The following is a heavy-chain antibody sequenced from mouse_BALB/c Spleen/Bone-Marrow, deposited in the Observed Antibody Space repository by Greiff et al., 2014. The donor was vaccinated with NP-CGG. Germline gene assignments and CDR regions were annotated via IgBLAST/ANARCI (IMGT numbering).Heavy chain of an antibody. CDR1: GYTFTSYW. D-gene: IGHD1-1*01. J-gene: IGHJ4*01. Sequence: QVQLQQSGAELARPGASVKLSCKASGYTFTSYWMQWVKQRPGQGLEWIGAIYPGDGDTRNTQKFKGKAPLTADKSSSTAYMQLSSLASEDSAVYYCARNYYYGSSWSAMDYWGQGTSVTVSS. V-gene: IGHV1-87*01. CDR2: IYPGDGDT. CDR3: ARNYYYGSSWSAMDY.